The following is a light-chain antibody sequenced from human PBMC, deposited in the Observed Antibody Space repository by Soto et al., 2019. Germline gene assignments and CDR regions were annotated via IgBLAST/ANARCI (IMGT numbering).Light chain of an antibody. CDR3: QQYGSAPAWT. J-gene: IGKJ1*01. Sequence: EIVLTQSPGTLSLSPGERATLSCRASQSISSSYLAWYQQKPGQAPRLLIYGASKRATGIPDRFSGSGSGTAFTITISRLESEDLAVYYCQQYGSAPAWTFGQGTKVEIK. V-gene: IGKV3-20*01. CDR1: QSISSSY. CDR2: GAS.